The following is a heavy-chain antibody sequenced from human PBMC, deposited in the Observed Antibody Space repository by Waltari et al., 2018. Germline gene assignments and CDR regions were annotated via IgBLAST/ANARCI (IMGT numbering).Heavy chain of an antibody. V-gene: IGHV4-39*01. CDR2: VYYSGIT. D-gene: IGHD3-10*01. Sequence: QLQLQESGPGLVKPSETLSLTCTVSGGSISSISYYWGWIRQPPGKGLEWIGSVYYSGITYYTPSLKSRVTISVDTSKNQFSLKLSSVTAADTAVYYCARHVLGYYGSGSYYDYWGQGTLVTVSS. CDR3: ARHVLGYYGSGSYYDY. J-gene: IGHJ4*02. CDR1: GGSISSISYY.